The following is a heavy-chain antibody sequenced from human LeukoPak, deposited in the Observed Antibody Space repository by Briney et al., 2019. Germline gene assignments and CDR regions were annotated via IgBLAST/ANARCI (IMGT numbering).Heavy chain of an antibody. D-gene: IGHD6-13*01. Sequence: KPSETLSLTCTVSGYSISSGYYWSWIRQPPGKGLEWIGYIYYSGSTNYNPSLKSRVTISVDTSKNQFSLKLSSVTAADTAVYYCARVYYSSSYDYWYFDLWGRGTLVTVSS. J-gene: IGHJ2*01. CDR1: GYSISSGYY. V-gene: IGHV4-61*01. CDR2: IYYSGST. CDR3: ARVYYSSSYDYWYFDL.